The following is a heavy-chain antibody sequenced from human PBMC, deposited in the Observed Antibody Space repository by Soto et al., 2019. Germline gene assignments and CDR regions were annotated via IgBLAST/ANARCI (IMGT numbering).Heavy chain of an antibody. J-gene: IGHJ5*02. CDR3: ARVSPKQHQDWLDP. Sequence: GGSLRLSCAASGFTVSSNYMSWVRQAPGKGLEWVSVIYSGGSTYYADSVKGRFTISRDNSKNTLYLQMNSLRAEDTAVYYCARVSPKQHQDWLDPWGQGTLVTVSS. D-gene: IGHD6-13*01. CDR1: GFTVSSNY. CDR2: IYSGGST. V-gene: IGHV3-53*01.